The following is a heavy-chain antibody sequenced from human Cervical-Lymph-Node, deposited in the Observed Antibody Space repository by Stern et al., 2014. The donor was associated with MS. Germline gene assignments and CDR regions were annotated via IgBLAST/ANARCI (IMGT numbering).Heavy chain of an antibody. D-gene: IGHD3-22*01. Sequence: QDQLVQSGAEVKKPGASVRVSCKASEYTFTGYSLHWVRQAPGQGLEWMGRVCPSDGGAHYARYFHGRVTPSTEPSIATGYMYMTGLKSNATAVYYCVRDGRCSYHSSAILGHGFDVWGQGTVVIVSS. CDR1: EYTFTGYS. V-gene: IGHV1-2*06. J-gene: IGHJ3*01. CDR3: VRDGRCSYHSSAILGHGFDV. CDR2: VCPSDGGA.